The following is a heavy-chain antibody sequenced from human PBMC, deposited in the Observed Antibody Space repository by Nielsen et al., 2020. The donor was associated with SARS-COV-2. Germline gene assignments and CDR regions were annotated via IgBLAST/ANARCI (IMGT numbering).Heavy chain of an antibody. CDR1: GFTFSSYS. V-gene: IGHV3-74*01. CDR2: INPSGSGT. CDR3: AGGADFWSGTQKYYMDV. Sequence: GGSLRLSCAASGFTFSSYSMNWVRQAPGQGLVWVSRINPSGSGTAYADSVKGRFAVSRDNAENTVVLQIHSLRVEDTAVYYCAGGADFWSGTQKYYMDVWGKGTTVTVSS. J-gene: IGHJ6*04. D-gene: IGHD3-3*01.